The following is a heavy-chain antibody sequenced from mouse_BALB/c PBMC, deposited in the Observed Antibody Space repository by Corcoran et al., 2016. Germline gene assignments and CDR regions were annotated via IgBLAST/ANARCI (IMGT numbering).Heavy chain of an antibody. CDR1: GFNIKDTY. J-gene: IGHJ3*01. V-gene: IGHV14-3*02. CDR3: VRGYGSLAWFAY. Sequence: EVQLQQSGAELVKPGASVKLSCTASGFNIKDTYMHWVKQRPEQGLEWIGRIDPANGNTKYDPKFQGKATITADTSSNTAYLQPSSLTSEDTAGYYCVRGYGSLAWFAYWGQGTLVTVSA. D-gene: IGHD1-1*01. CDR2: IDPANGNT.